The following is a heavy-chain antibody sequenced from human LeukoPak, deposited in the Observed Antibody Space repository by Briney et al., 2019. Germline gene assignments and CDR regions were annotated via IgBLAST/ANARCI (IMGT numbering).Heavy chain of an antibody. V-gene: IGHV4-4*07. Sequence: SETLSLTCTVSVVSISTDYWTWIRQPAGKGLEWIGLIYTSGSTNYNPSLKSRVTMSVDTSKNQFSLKLTSVTAADTAVYYCASDFGYWGQGTLVTVSS. CDR3: ASDFGY. CDR2: IYTSGST. J-gene: IGHJ4*02. D-gene: IGHD3-10*01. CDR1: VVSISTDY.